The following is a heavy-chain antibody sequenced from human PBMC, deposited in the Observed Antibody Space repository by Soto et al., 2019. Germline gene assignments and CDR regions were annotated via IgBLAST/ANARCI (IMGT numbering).Heavy chain of an antibody. Sequence: QVQLVQSGAEVKKPGASVKVSCKVSGYTLTELSMHWVRQAPGKGLEWMGGFDPEDGETIYAQKFQGRVTMTEDTSQATAYGGRGSGGWGDRPVYSWWGGRALGYGGKGPLVTLSS. CDR3: WGGRALGY. CDR2: FDPEDGET. D-gene: IGHD1-1*01. CDR1: GYTLTELS. V-gene: IGHV1-24*01. J-gene: IGHJ4*02.